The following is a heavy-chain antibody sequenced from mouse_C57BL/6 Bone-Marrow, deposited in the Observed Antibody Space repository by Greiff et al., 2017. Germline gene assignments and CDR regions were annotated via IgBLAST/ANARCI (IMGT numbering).Heavy chain of an antibody. CDR2: IDPSDSYT. CDR3: ARDYGSSYEAWFAY. V-gene: IGHV1-69*01. J-gene: IGHJ3*01. CDR1: GYTFTSYW. D-gene: IGHD1-1*01. Sequence: VQLQQPGAELVRPGSSVKLSCKASGYTFTSYWMHWVKQRPGQGLEWIGEIDPSDSYTNYNQKFKGKSTLTVDKSSSTAYMQLSSLTSEDSAVYYCARDYGSSYEAWFAYWGQGTLVTVSA.